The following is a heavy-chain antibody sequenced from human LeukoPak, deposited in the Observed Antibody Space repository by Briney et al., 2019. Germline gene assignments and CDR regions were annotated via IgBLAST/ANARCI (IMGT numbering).Heavy chain of an antibody. J-gene: IGHJ5*02. CDR2: INPNSGGT. CDR1: GYTFTGYY. CDR3: ARDYYGDYVNWFDP. D-gene: IGHD4-17*01. V-gene: IGHV1-2*02. Sequence: ASVKVSCKASGYTFTGYYMHWVRQAPGQGLEWMGWINPNSGGTNYAQKFQGRVTMTRDTSISTACMELSRLRSDDTAVYYCARDYYGDYVNWFDPWGQGTLVTVSS.